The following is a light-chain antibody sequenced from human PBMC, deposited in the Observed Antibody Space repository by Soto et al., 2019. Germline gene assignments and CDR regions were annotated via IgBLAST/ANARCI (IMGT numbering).Light chain of an antibody. CDR2: KAS. Sequence: DTQMTQSPSTLSASVGDRVTITCRASQSINSWLAWYQQKPGKAPKVLIYKASSLESGVPSRFSGSGSGAEFTLTISSLQPDDFAIYYCQQYDSNPWTFGQGTKVEIK. V-gene: IGKV1-5*03. CDR3: QQYDSNPWT. J-gene: IGKJ1*01. CDR1: QSINSW.